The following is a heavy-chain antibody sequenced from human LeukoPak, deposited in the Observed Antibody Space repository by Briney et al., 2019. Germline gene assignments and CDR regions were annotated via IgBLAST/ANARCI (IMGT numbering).Heavy chain of an antibody. CDR2: IYYSGST. V-gene: IGHV4-59*01. J-gene: IGHJ4*02. CDR3: ARASGYDYY. CDR1: GGCISSYY. Sequence: SETLSLTCTVSGGCISSYYWSWIRQPPGKGLEWIGYIYYSGSTNYNPSLKSRVTISVDTSKNQFSLKLNSVTAADTAVYYCARASGYDYYWGQGTLVTVSS. D-gene: IGHD5-12*01.